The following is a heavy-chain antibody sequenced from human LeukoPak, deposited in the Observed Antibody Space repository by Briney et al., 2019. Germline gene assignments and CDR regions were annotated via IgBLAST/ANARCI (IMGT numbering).Heavy chain of an antibody. CDR1: GFTFSSYA. D-gene: IGHD3-3*01. Sequence: GGSLRLSCAASGFTFSSYAMHWVRQAPGKGPEWVAVISYDGSNKYYADSVKGRFTISRDNSKNTLYLQMNSLRAEDTAVYYCARVRFWSGYYSSFDYWGQGTLVTVSS. J-gene: IGHJ4*02. CDR2: ISYDGSNK. V-gene: IGHV3-30-3*01. CDR3: ARVRFWSGYYSSFDY.